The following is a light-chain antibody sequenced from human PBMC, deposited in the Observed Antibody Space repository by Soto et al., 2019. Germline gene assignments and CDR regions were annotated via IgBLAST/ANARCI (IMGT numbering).Light chain of an antibody. Sequence: QSALTQPPSASGTPGQSVTISCSGSSSNIGSNTVSWYQQLPGTAPKLLIYSNNQRPSGVPDRFSGSKSGTSASLAISGLQSEDEADYYCAAWDDSLSGFYVFGNGTKVTVL. CDR3: AAWDDSLSGFYV. V-gene: IGLV1-44*01. CDR2: SNN. J-gene: IGLJ1*01. CDR1: SSNIGSNT.